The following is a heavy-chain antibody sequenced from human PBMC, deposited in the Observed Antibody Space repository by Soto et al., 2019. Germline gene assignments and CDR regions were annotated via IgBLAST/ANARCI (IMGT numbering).Heavy chain of an antibody. CDR2: ISGSGGST. CDR1: GFTFSSYA. V-gene: IGHV3-23*01. Sequence: EVQLLESGGGLVQPGGSLRLSCAASGFTFSSYAMSWVRQAPGKGLEWVSAISGSGGSTYYADSVKGRFTISRDNSKNTLYLQMNSLRAEDTAVYYCARDTSAVTGTTGDFDYWGQGTLVTVSS. CDR3: ARDTSAVTGTTGDFDY. J-gene: IGHJ4*02. D-gene: IGHD1-20*01.